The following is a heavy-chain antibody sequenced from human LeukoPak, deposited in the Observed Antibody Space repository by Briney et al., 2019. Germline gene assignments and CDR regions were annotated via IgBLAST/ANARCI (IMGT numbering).Heavy chain of an antibody. CDR1: GFTFDDYT. Sequence: SGGSLRLSCAASGFTFDDYTMHWVRQAPGKGLEWLSYISGSGDDTNYADSVRGRFTISRDNAKNSLYLQMNSLRVEDTAVYYCARDPRTVRIWGQGTLVTVSS. V-gene: IGHV3-11*06. J-gene: IGHJ4*02. CDR3: ARDPRTVRI. D-gene: IGHD1-1*01. CDR2: ISGSGDDT.